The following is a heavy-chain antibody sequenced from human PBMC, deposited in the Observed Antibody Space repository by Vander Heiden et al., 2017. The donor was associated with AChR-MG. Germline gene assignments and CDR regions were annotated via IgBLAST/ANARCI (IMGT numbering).Heavy chain of an antibody. CDR2: ISAYNGNT. D-gene: IGHD6-19*01. J-gene: IGHJ5*02. CDR1: GYTFPSYG. CDR3: ARDLGQWRGRWFDP. Sequence: QVQLVQSGAEVKKPGVSVKVSCQASGYTFPSYGFSWVRQARGQGLEWMGWISAYNGNTKYAQNLQGRVTMTTDTSTSTAYMELRSLRSDDTAVYYCARDLGQWRGRWFDPWGQGTLVTVSS. V-gene: IGHV1-18*01.